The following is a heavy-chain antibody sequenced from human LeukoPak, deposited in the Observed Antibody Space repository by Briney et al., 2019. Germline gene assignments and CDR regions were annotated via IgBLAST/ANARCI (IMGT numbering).Heavy chain of an antibody. D-gene: IGHD2-2*01. J-gene: IGHJ4*02. CDR3: ARGYCSRTSCQYYFDN. V-gene: IGHV1-3*01. Sequence: ARQAPGNPPETTGWNNDSNGPTKLPHNFQDRVTITRHTSASTAYMELSSLKSEYTAVYYCARGYCSRTSCQYYFDNWGQGTQVTVSS. CDR2: NNDSNGPT.